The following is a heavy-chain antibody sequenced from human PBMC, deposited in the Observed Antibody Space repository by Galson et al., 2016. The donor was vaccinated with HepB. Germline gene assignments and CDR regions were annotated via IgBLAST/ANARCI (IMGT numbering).Heavy chain of an antibody. J-gene: IGHJ6*02. CDR3: ARGPQSVDSGSYYNYWMDV. V-gene: IGHV1-69*10. D-gene: IGHD3-10*01. CDR2: IILHSGIA. CDR1: GDTFSIYV. Sequence: SVKVSCKASGDTFSIYVVNWVRQAPGQGLEWMGGIILHSGIALNAQKFQGRFTITADKSTSKAYMALNNLRYEDTAVYYCARGPQSVDSGSYYNYWMDVWGQVTTVIVSS.